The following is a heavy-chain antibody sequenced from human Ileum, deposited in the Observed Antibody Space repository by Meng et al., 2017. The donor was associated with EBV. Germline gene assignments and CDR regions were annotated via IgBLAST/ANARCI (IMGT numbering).Heavy chain of an antibody. CDR1: GYKFDDYT. D-gene: IGHD2-15*01. V-gene: IGHV1-3*01. CDR3: AREEGGRFDS. Sequence: QLVESGGDMKKPWTSVEISFKASGYKFDDYTIQWLRQAPGQRLEWLGWINPGIGSTYDSKTIRGRLTITMDTSASIVYMRLTSLTSEDTAVYYCAREEGGRFDSWGQGTLVTVSS. CDR2: INPGIGST. J-gene: IGHJ4*02.